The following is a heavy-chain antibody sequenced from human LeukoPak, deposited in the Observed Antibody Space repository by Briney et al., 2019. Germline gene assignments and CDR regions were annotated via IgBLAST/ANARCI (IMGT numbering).Heavy chain of an antibody. V-gene: IGHV1-18*04. CDR1: GYTFTAYY. CDR3: ARSLPARGSGSGNWFDP. Sequence: GTSVMVSCKASGYTFTAYYVHWVRQAPGQGLEWIGWISAYNGNTNYAQKLQGRVTMTTDTSTSTAYMELRSLRSDDTAVYYCARSLPARGSGSGNWFDPWGQGTLVTVSS. J-gene: IGHJ5*02. CDR2: ISAYNGNT. D-gene: IGHD3-10*01.